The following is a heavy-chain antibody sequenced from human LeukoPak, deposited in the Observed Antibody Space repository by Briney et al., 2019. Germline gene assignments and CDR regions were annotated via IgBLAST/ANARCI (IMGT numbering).Heavy chain of an antibody. J-gene: IGHJ4*02. D-gene: IGHD6-19*01. CDR1: GYTFTSYD. CDR3: AREFPKFRQRIAVAAISGDY. Sequence: RASVKVSCKASGYTFTSYDINWVRQAPGQGLEWMGRINPNSGGTNYAQKFQGRVTMTRDTSISTAYMELSRLRSDDTAVYYCAREFPKFRQRIAVAAISGDYWGQGTLVTVSS. CDR2: INPNSGGT. V-gene: IGHV1-2*06.